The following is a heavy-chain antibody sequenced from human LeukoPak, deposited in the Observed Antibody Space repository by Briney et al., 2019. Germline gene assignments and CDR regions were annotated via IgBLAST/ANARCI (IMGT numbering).Heavy chain of an antibody. J-gene: IGHJ5*02. D-gene: IGHD3-10*01. Sequence: GASVKVSRKASGYTFTSYGISWVRQAPGQGLEWMGWISAYNGNTNYAQKLQGRVTMTTDTSTSTAYMELRSLRSDDTAVYYCARDLPSGSYYHRPNNWFDPWGQGTLVTVSS. CDR1: GYTFTSYG. V-gene: IGHV1-18*01. CDR3: ARDLPSGSYYHRPNNWFDP. CDR2: ISAYNGNT.